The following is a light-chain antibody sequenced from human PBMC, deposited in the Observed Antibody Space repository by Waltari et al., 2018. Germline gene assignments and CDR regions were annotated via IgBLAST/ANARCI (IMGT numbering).Light chain of an antibody. J-gene: IGLJ2*01. V-gene: IGLV2-23*02. CDR3: CSYAGSSTFVV. Sequence: QSALTQPASVSGSPGQSITISCTGTSSDVGGYNYVSWYQQHPGKAPKFMIYDVSKRPSGVSKRFSGSKAGNTASLTISGLQAEDEADYYCCSYAGSSTFVVFGGGTKLTVL. CDR1: SSDVGGYNY. CDR2: DVS.